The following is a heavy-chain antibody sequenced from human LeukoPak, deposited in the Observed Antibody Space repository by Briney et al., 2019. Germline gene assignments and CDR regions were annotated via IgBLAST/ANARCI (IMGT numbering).Heavy chain of an antibody. Sequence: ASVKASCKASGYTFTGYYMHWVRQAPGQGLEWMGWINPNSGGTNYAQKFQGRVTMTRDTSISTAYMELSRLRSDDTAVYYCASSMYYYGSGQDYWGQGTLVTVSS. CDR2: INPNSGGT. D-gene: IGHD3-10*01. CDR3: ASSMYYYGSGQDY. J-gene: IGHJ4*02. CDR1: GYTFTGYY. V-gene: IGHV1-2*02.